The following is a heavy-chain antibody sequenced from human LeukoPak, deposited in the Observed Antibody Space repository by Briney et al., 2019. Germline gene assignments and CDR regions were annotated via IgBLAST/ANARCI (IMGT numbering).Heavy chain of an antibody. Sequence: TGGSLRLSCAASGFTVSSNYMSWVRQAPGKGLEWVSVIYSGGSTYYADSVKGRFTISRDNSKNTLYLQMNSLRAEDTAEYYCAKDSNGWYQRGSNYFDYWGQGTLVTVSS. CDR2: IYSGGST. J-gene: IGHJ4*02. CDR1: GFTVSSNY. CDR3: AKDSNGWYQRGSNYFDY. D-gene: IGHD6-19*01. V-gene: IGHV3-53*01.